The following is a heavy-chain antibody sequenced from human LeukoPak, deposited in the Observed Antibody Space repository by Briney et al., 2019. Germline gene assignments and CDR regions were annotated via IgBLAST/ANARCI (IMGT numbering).Heavy chain of an antibody. V-gene: IGHV3-30*02. Sequence: PGGSLRLSCAASGFTFSSYGMHWVRQAPGKGLEWVAFIRYDGSNKYYADSVKGRFTISRDNSKNTLYLQMNSLRAEDTAVYYCAKGAPGCTGYDYLLGALDYWGQGTLVTVSS. J-gene: IGHJ4*02. CDR3: AKGAPGCTGYDYLLGALDY. CDR1: GFTFSSYG. D-gene: IGHD5-12*01. CDR2: IRYDGSNK.